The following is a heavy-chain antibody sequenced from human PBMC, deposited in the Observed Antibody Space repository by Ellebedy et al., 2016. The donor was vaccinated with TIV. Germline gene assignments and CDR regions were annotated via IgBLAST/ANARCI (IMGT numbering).Heavy chain of an antibody. Sequence: AASVKVSCKASGYTFTSYYMHWVRQAPGQGLEWMGIINPSGGSTSYAQKFQGRVTMTRDTSTSTVYMELSSLRSEDTAVYYCATHSSGGYFDYWGQGTLVTVSS. D-gene: IGHD6-19*01. CDR1: GYTFTSYY. CDR2: INPSGGST. V-gene: IGHV1-46*01. CDR3: ATHSSGGYFDY. J-gene: IGHJ4*02.